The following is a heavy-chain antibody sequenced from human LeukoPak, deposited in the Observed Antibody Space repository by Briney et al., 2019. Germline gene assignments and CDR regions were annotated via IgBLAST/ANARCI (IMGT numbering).Heavy chain of an antibody. J-gene: IGHJ4*02. CDR1: GFTFSSYA. Sequence: GGSLRLSCAASGFTFSSYAMHWVRQAPGKGLEWVAVISYDGSNKYYADSVKGRFTISRDNSKNTLYLQMNSLRAEDTAVYYCARDYVDTAMVPDYWGQGTLVTVSS. D-gene: IGHD5-18*01. CDR2: ISYDGSNK. CDR3: ARDYVDTAMVPDY. V-gene: IGHV3-30-3*01.